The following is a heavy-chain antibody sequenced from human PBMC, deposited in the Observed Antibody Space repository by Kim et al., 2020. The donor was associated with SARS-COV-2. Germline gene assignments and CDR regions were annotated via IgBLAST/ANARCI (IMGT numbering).Heavy chain of an antibody. Sequence: GGSLRLSCAASGFTFSSYAMHWVRQAPGKGLEWVAVISYDGSNKYYADSVKGRFTISSDNSKNTLYLQMNSLRAEDTAVYYCSREYYYDSSGMGYWGQGTLVTVSS. CDR1: GFTFSSYA. D-gene: IGHD3-22*01. V-gene: IGHV3-30*04. J-gene: IGHJ4*02. CDR2: ISYDGSNK. CDR3: SREYYYDSSGMGY.